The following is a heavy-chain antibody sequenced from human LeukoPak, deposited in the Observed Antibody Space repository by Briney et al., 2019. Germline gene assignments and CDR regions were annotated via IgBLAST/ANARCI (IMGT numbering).Heavy chain of an antibody. V-gene: IGHV3-21*01. CDR2: ISTSSSYI. J-gene: IGHJ4*02. CDR1: GFTFSSYS. D-gene: IGHD4-17*01. CDR3: AKEIWPTVTTPGWTYFDY. Sequence: GGSLRLSCAASGFTFSSYSMNWVRQAPGKGLEWVSFISTSSSYIHNADSVKGRFTISRDNAENSLYLQMNSLRAEDTAVYYCAKEIWPTVTTPGWTYFDYWGQGALVTVSS.